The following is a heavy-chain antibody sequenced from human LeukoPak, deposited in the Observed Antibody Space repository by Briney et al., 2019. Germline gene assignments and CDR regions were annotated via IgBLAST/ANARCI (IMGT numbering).Heavy chain of an antibody. D-gene: IGHD3-9*01. J-gene: IGHJ6*02. V-gene: IGHV3-30*02. Sequence: GGSLRLSCAASGFTFSSYGMHWVRQAPGKGLEWVAFIRYDGSNKYYADSVKGRFTISRDDSKNTLYLQMNSLRAEDTALYYCAKDTLRFDWSLYYGMDVWGQGTTVTVFS. CDR2: IRYDGSNK. CDR1: GFTFSSYG. CDR3: AKDTLRFDWSLYYGMDV.